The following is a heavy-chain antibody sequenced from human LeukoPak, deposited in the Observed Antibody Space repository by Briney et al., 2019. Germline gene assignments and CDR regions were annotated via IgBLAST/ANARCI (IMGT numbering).Heavy chain of an antibody. CDR2: IYHSGST. V-gene: IGHV4-38-2*01. CDR1: GYSISSGYY. Sequence: SETLSLTCAVSGYSISSGYYWGWIRQPPGKGLEWIGSIYHSGSTYYNPSLKSRVTISVDTSKNQFSLKLSSVTAADTAVYYCARGGSSGYYFDYWGQGTLVTVSS. J-gene: IGHJ4*02. CDR3: ARGGSSGYYFDY. D-gene: IGHD6-13*01.